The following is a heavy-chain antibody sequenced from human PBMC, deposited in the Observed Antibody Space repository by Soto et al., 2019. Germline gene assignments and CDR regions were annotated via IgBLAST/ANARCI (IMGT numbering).Heavy chain of an antibody. Sequence: SETLSLTCAVYGGSFSGYYWSWIRQPPGKGLEWIGEINHSGSTNYNPSLKGRVTISVDTSKNQFSLKLSSVTAADTAVYYCARYDYYDSSGYRYWGQGTLVTVSS. D-gene: IGHD3-22*01. CDR2: INHSGST. V-gene: IGHV4-34*01. CDR3: ARYDYYDSSGYRY. CDR1: GGSFSGYY. J-gene: IGHJ4*02.